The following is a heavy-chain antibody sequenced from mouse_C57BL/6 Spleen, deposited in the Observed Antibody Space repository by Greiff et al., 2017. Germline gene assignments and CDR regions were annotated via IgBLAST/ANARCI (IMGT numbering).Heavy chain of an antibody. CDR1: GYSITSGYY. D-gene: IGHD1-1*01. Sequence: EVKLMESGPGLVKPSQSLSLTCSVTGYSITSGYYWNWIRQFPGNKLEWMGYISYDGSNNYKPSLKNRISITRDTSKNQFFLKLNSVTTEDTATYYCAREGDYYGSSYIDVWGTGTTVTVSS. J-gene: IGHJ1*03. CDR3: AREGDYYGSSYIDV. V-gene: IGHV3-6*01. CDR2: ISYDGSN.